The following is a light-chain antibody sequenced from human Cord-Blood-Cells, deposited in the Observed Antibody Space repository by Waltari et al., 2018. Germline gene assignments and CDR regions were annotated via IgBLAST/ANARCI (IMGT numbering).Light chain of an antibody. CDR3: QTWGTGIQV. J-gene: IGLJ2*01. CDR1: SGHSSYH. V-gene: IGLV4-69*01. Sequence: QLVLTQSHSASASLGASVKLTCTLRSGHSSYHIAWHQQQPEKSPRYLMKLNSVGSHSKGDGIPDRFSGASSGAERYLTISSLQSEDEADYYCQTWGTGIQVFGGGTKLTVL. CDR2: LNSVGSH.